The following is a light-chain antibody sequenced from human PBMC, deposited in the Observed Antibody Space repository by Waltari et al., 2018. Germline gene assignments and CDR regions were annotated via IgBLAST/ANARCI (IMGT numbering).Light chain of an antibody. J-gene: IGLJ3*02. V-gene: IGLV2-11*01. Sequence: QSALTQPRSVSGSPGQSVTISCTGTSSDVGGYNYVSWSQHHPGKAPKLIICDVTKRASGVPDRFSASKSDNTASLTISGRQAEEEADYYCCSYAGSITFWVFGGGTKLTVL. CDR3: CSYAGSITFWV. CDR2: DVT. CDR1: SSDVGGYNY.